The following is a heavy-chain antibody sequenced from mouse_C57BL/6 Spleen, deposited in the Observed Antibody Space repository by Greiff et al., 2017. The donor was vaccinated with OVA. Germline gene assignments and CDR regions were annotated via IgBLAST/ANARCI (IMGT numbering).Heavy chain of an antibody. D-gene: IGHD3-2*02. CDR1: GFNIKDDY. V-gene: IGHV14-4*01. J-gene: IGHJ2*01. CDR3: TTKQLRPHFDY. Sequence: EVQLQESGAELVRPGASVKLSCTASGFNIKDDYMHWVKQRPEQGLEWIGWIDPENGDTEYASKFQGKATITADTSSNTAYLQLSSLTSEDTAVYYCTTKQLRPHFDYWGQGTTLTVSS. CDR2: IDPENGDT.